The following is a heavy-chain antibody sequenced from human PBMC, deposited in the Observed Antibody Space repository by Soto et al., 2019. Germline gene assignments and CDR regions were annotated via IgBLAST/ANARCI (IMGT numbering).Heavy chain of an antibody. CDR3: AKGGELRFLEWFMYGMDV. J-gene: IGHJ6*02. D-gene: IGHD3-3*01. Sequence: GGSLRLSCAASGFTFSSYGMHWVRQAPGKGLEWVAVISYDGSNKYYADSVKGQFTISRDNSKNTLYLQMNSLRAEDTAVYYCAKGGELRFLEWFMYGMDVWGQGTTVTVSS. CDR2: ISYDGSNK. V-gene: IGHV3-30*18. CDR1: GFTFSSYG.